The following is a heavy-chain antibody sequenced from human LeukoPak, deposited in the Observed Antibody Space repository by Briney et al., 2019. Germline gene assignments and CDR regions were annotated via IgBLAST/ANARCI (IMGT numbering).Heavy chain of an antibody. CDR2: IYYSGST. Sequence: PGGSLRLSCAASGFTFSSYSMNWIRQPPGKGLEWIGYIYYSGSTNYNPSLKSRVTISVDTSKNQFSLKLSSVTAADTAVYYCARQPKNRYSSSWPDAFDIWGQGTMVTVSS. CDR1: GFTFSSYS. D-gene: IGHD6-13*01. CDR3: ARQPKNRYSSSWPDAFDI. J-gene: IGHJ3*02. V-gene: IGHV4-59*08.